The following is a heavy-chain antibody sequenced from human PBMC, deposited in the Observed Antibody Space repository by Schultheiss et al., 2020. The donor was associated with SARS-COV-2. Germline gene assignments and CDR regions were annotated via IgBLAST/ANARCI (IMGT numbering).Heavy chain of an antibody. Sequence: SETLSLTCAVYGGSFSGYYWSWIRQPPGKGLEWIGEINHGGSTNYNPSLKSRVTISVDTSKNQFSLKLSSVTAADTAVYYCARGGEYSSSSEPFDIWGQGTVVTVSS. CDR3: ARGGEYSSSSEPFDI. V-gene: IGHV4-34*01. D-gene: IGHD6-6*01. CDR2: INHGGST. J-gene: IGHJ3*02. CDR1: GGSFSGYY.